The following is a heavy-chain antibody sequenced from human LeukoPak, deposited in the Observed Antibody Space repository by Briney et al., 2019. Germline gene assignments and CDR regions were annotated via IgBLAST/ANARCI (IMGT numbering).Heavy chain of an antibody. CDR3: ARGGLVGATTPIRGYGMDV. Sequence: AGGSLRLSCAASGFTFSSYGMHWVRQAPGKGLEWVAVISYDGSNKYYADSVKGRFTISRDNSKNTLYLQMNSLRAEDTAVYYCARGGLVGATTPIRGYGMDVWGQGTTVTVSS. J-gene: IGHJ6*02. V-gene: IGHV3-30*03. D-gene: IGHD1-26*01. CDR1: GFTFSSYG. CDR2: ISYDGSNK.